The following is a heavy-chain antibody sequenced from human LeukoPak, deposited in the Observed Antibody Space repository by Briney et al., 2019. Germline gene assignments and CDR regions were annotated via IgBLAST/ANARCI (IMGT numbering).Heavy chain of an antibody. V-gene: IGHV3-21*01. J-gene: IGHJ4*02. CDR1: GFTFSSYS. CDR2: ISSSSSYI. CDR3: ARSRGERGYASLDY. Sequence: GGSLRLSCAASGFTFSSYSMNWVRQAPGKGLEWVSSISSSSSYIYYADSVKGRFTISRDNAKNSLYLQMNCLRAEDTAVYYCARSRGERGYASLDYWGQGTLVTVSS. D-gene: IGHD3-16*01.